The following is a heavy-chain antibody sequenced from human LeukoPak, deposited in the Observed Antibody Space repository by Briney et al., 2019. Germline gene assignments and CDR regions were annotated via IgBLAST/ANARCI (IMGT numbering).Heavy chain of an antibody. Sequence: SETLSLTCTVSGGSISSGGYYWSWIRQPAGKGLEWIGRIYTSGSTNYNPSLKSRVTISVDTSKNQFSLKLSSVTAADTAVYYCARGDFWSGYEDYWGQGTLVTVSS. CDR1: GGSISSGGYY. CDR2: IYTSGST. V-gene: IGHV4-61*02. J-gene: IGHJ4*02. CDR3: ARGDFWSGYEDY. D-gene: IGHD3-3*01.